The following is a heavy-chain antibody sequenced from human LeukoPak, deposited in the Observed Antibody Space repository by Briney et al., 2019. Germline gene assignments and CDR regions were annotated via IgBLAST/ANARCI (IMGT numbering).Heavy chain of an antibody. CDR2: ISGSGGST. Sequence: PGGPLRLSCAASGFTFSSYAMSWVRQAPGKGLEWVSAISGSGGSTYYADSVKGRFTISRDNSKNTLYLQMNSLRAEDTAVYYCAKSSSGWSRPKYWGQGTLVTVSS. J-gene: IGHJ4*02. D-gene: IGHD6-19*01. CDR1: GFTFSSYA. V-gene: IGHV3-23*01. CDR3: AKSSSGWSRPKY.